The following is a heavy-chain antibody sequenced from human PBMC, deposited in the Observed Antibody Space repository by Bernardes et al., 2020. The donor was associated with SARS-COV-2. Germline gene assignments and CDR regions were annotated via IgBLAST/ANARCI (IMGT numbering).Heavy chain of an antibody. J-gene: IGHJ6*02. D-gene: IGHD3-3*01. CDR3: AREPRDDFWSGYCYYYGMDV. Sequence: GGSLRLSCAASGFTFSSYEMNWVRQAPGKGLEWVSYISSSGSTIYYADSVKDRFTISRDNAKNSLYLQMNSLRAEDTAVYYCAREPRDDFWSGYCYYYGMDVWGQGTTVTVSS. CDR2: ISSSGSTI. V-gene: IGHV3-48*03. CDR1: GFTFSSYE.